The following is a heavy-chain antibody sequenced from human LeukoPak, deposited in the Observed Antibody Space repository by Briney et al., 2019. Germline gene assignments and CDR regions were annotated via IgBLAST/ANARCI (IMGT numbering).Heavy chain of an antibody. CDR1: GYTFTDYY. D-gene: IGHD3-22*01. CDR3: ARIGYYDTSVFDY. CDR2: INPNSGGT. Sequence: ASVKVSFKASGYTFTDYYMHWVRQAPGQGLEWMGWINPNSGGTNYAQKFQGRVTMTRDTSISRAYMELSRLRSDDTAVYYCARIGYYDTSVFDYWGQGTLVAVSS. J-gene: IGHJ4*02. V-gene: IGHV1-2*02.